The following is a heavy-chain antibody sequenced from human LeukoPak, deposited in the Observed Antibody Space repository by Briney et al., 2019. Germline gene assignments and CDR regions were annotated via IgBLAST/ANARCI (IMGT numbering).Heavy chain of an antibody. D-gene: IGHD6-25*01. CDR3: ARDLAAY. J-gene: IGHJ4*02. CDR1: GFTFSSSW. CDR2: IKQDGTEK. V-gene: IGHV3-7*01. Sequence: PGGSLRLSCAASGFTFSSSWMSWVRQAPGKGLEWAANIKQDGTEKYYVDSVNGRFTISRDNAKNSLYLQMNSLRAEDTAVYYCARDLAAYWGQGTLVTVSS.